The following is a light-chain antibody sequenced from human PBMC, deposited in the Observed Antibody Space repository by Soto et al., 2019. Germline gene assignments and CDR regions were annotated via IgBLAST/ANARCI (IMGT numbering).Light chain of an antibody. CDR3: QQYYNIPHT. V-gene: IGKV4-1*01. J-gene: IGKJ2*01. Sequence: DIVMTQSPDSLTVSLCESATITCKSSQSVLYSSNNKNYIAWYQQKPGQPPKLLIYWASSREPGVPDRFSGSGSGTDFTLSISSLQAEDVAAYYCQQYYNIPHTFGQGTKLEIK. CDR2: WAS. CDR1: QSVLYSSNNKNY.